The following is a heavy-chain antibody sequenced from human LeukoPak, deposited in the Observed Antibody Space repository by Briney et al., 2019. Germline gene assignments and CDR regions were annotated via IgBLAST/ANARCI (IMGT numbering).Heavy chain of an antibody. V-gene: IGHV3-21*01. CDR3: ARGGSTGGYYQH. CDR1: GFTFSSYE. CDR2: ISSSSSYI. J-gene: IGHJ1*01. Sequence: PGGSLRLSCAASGFTFSSYEMNWVRQAPGKGLEWVSSISSSSSYIYYADSVKGRFTISRDNAKNSLYLQMNSLRAEDTAVYYCARGGSTGGYYQHWGQGTLVTVSS. D-gene: IGHD4-17*01.